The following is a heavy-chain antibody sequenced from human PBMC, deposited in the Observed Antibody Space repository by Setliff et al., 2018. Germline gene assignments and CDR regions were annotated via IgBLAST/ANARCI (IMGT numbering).Heavy chain of an antibody. CDR1: AFTFGTYS. V-gene: IGHV3-20*04. CDR3: ARDLIRGAPNWFDP. Sequence: PGGSLRLSCAASAFTFGTYSMHWVRQTPGKGLEWVSGINWNGGNTGYADSVKGRFTISRDNAKSSLYLQMNSLRAEDTAVYYCARDLIRGAPNWFDPWGQGTLVTVSS. CDR2: INWNGGNT. J-gene: IGHJ5*02. D-gene: IGHD3-10*01.